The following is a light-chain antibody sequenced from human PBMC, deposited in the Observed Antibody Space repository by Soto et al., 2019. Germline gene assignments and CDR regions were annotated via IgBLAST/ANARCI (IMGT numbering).Light chain of an antibody. J-gene: IGKJ1*01. Sequence: DIQMTQSPSSLSASVGDRVTITCRASQSISRYLNWYQQKPGKAPKLLIYAASSSQSGVPSRFSGSGSGTDFTLTISCLQSEDFATYYCQQLNSYPWTFGQGTKVDIK. V-gene: IGKV1-39*01. CDR2: AAS. CDR1: QSISRY. CDR3: QQLNSYPWT.